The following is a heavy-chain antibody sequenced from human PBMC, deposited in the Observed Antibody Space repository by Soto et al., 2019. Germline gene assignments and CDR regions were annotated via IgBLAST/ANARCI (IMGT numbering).Heavy chain of an antibody. V-gene: IGHV5-51*01. CDR2: IYPGDSDT. CDR3: AASIFYYGMDV. CDR1: GYTFTNYW. J-gene: IGHJ6*02. Sequence: GESLKISCKGSGYTFTNYWIGWVRQMPGKGPKWMGIIYPGDSDTKYNPSFQGQVTISADKSITTTYLQWSSLKASDTAIYYCAASIFYYGMDVWGQGTTVTVSS.